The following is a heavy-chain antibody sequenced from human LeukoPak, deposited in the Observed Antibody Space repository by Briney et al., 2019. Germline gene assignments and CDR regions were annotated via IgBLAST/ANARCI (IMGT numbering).Heavy chain of an antibody. V-gene: IGHV3-30*18. CDR3: AKDGVAQWLAYYFDS. Sequence: PGGSLRLSCAASGFTFSSYGMHWVRQAPGKGLEWVAVISCDGSNKYYADSVKGRFTISRDNSKNTLYLQMNSLRAEDTAVYYCAKDGVAQWLAYYFDSWGQGTLVTVSS. CDR2: ISCDGSNK. CDR1: GFTFSSYG. D-gene: IGHD6-19*01. J-gene: IGHJ4*02.